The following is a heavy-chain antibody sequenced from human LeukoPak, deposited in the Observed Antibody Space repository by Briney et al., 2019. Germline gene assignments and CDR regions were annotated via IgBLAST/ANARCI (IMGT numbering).Heavy chain of an antibody. D-gene: IGHD6-13*01. CDR3: AKPYSSSYYFDY. CDR1: GFTVSSNY. Sequence: GGSLRLSCAASGFTVSSNYMSWVRQAPGKGLKWVSVIYSDGNTYYGDSVKGRFTISRDNSKNTLYLQMNSLRAEDTAVYYCAKPYSSSYYFDYWGQGTLVTVSS. CDR2: IYSDGNT. V-gene: IGHV3-53*05. J-gene: IGHJ4*02.